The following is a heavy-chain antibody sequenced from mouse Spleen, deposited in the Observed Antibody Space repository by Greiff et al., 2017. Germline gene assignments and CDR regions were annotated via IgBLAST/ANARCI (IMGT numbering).Heavy chain of an antibody. Sequence: EVNLVESGGGLVKPGGSLKLSCAASGFTFSDYGMAWVRQAPGKGPEWVAFISNLAYSIYYADTVTGRFTISRENAKNTLYLEMSSLRSEDTAMYYCARQGDYYGNYPRAMDYWGQGTSVTVSS. J-gene: IGHJ4*01. CDR2: ISNLAYSI. CDR1: GFTFSDYG. V-gene: IGHV5-15*01. CDR3: ARQGDYYGNYPRAMDY. D-gene: IGHD2-1*01.